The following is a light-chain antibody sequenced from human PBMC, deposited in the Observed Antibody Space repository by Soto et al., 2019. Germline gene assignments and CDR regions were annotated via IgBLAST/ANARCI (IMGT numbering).Light chain of an antibody. Sequence: EIVLTQAPGTLALAPGGRATLSCRGSQSVSSSYLAWYQQKPGQAPRLLIYGASSRATGIPDRFSGSGSGTEFTLTIGSLEPEDFAMYYCHKYSSSPGTFGQGTKVDIK. V-gene: IGKV3-20*01. CDR2: GAS. J-gene: IGKJ1*01. CDR1: QSVSSSY. CDR3: HKYSSSPGT.